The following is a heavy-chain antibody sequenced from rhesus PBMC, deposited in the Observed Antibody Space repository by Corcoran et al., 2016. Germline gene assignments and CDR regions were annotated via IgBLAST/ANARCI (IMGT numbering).Heavy chain of an antibody. Sequence: VQLQESGPGVVKTSETLSLTCAVSGGSISDSYRWSGIRPPPGEGLEWVARIKRKADGETADYGASVKGRFTISRDDSKNTVYLQMNSLKTEDTAVYYCTTDRLGGYGFWGQGVLVTVSS. CDR2: IKRKADGETA. CDR3: TTDRLGGYGF. J-gene: IGHJ4*01. CDR1: GGSISDSYR. V-gene: IGHV3-30*02. D-gene: IGHD3-28*01.